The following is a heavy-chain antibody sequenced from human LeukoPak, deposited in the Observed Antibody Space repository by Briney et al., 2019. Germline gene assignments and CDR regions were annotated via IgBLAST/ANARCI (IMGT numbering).Heavy chain of an antibody. CDR1: GGSINSLY. Sequence: SETLSLTCAVSGGSINSLYWSWIRQPPGKGLERIGFIQNTGRTIYHPSLDSRVTMSVDSSKNQFSLKLRSVTAADTAVYFCARGQRSNNAYPYFDSWGQGTLVTVSS. CDR3: ARGQRSNNAYPYFDS. D-gene: IGHD3-16*01. J-gene: IGHJ4*02. CDR2: IQNTGRT. V-gene: IGHV4-59*11.